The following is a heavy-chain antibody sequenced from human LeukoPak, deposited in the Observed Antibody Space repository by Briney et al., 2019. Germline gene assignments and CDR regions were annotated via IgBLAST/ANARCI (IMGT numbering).Heavy chain of an antibody. Sequence: SVKVSCKASGGTFNGYAVSWVRQAPGQGLEWVGRIITIVGTTSYAQKFQGRVTITTDESTSTAYMELSSLRSEDTAVYYCARQLTGEQQWGTDDEDIWGQGTMVTVSS. CDR1: GGTFNGYA. CDR2: IITIVGTT. V-gene: IGHV1-69*05. D-gene: IGHD7-27*01. J-gene: IGHJ3*02. CDR3: ARQLTGEQQWGTDDEDI.